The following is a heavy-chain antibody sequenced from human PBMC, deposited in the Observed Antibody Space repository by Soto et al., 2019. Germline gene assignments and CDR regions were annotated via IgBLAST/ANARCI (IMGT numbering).Heavy chain of an antibody. Sequence: GGSLRLSCAASGFTFSSYWMHWVRQAPGKGLVWVSRINSDGSSTSYADSVKGRFTISRDNAKNTLYLQMNSLRAEDTAVYYCASSEGDTAPHYYYYYGMDVWGQGTTVTVSS. J-gene: IGHJ6*02. CDR1: GFTFSSYW. D-gene: IGHD2-21*02. CDR3: ASSEGDTAPHYYYYYGMDV. V-gene: IGHV3-74*01. CDR2: INSDGSST.